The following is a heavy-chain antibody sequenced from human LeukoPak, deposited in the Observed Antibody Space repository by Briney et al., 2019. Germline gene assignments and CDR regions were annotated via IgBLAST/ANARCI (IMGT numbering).Heavy chain of an antibody. J-gene: IGHJ5*02. CDR2: INPNSGGT. Sequence: GASVKVSCKTSGYSFTDYYMHWVRQAPGQGLEWMGWINPNSGGTSSAQKFLGRVTMTRDTSITTVYMEVSWLTSDDTAIYYCARADRLHGGPYLIGPWGQGTLVTVSS. CDR1: GYSFTDYY. D-gene: IGHD2-21*01. CDR3: ARADRLHGGPYLIGP. V-gene: IGHV1-2*02.